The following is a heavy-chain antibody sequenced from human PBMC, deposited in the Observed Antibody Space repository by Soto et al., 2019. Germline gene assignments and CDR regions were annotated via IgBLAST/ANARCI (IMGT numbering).Heavy chain of an antibody. Sequence: GVSLRPSCTASGFTFDDYAMHWVRQGPGRGLEWVSGITWNSGKIAYADSVKGRFTIARDDDNNSLYLQMNSLRPEDTALYYCVKDSYADFHRVLSTAEYFFDYWGHGTLVTVSS. CDR1: GFTFDDYA. CDR3: VKDSYADFHRVLSTAEYFFDY. V-gene: IGHV3-9*01. J-gene: IGHJ4*01. D-gene: IGHD2-15*01. CDR2: ITWNSGKI.